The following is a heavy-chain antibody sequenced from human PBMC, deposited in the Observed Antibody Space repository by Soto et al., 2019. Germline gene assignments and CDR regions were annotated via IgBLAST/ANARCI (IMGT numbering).Heavy chain of an antibody. D-gene: IGHD3-3*01. CDR3: ARTSLTIFGPSNHYYGMVV. J-gene: IGHJ6*02. Sequence: PSETLSLTCTVSGGSISSGEYYWTWIRQPPGKGLEWIGYISYSGSTHYSPSLKSRVSITVDTSKNQFSLNLASVSAEDTAVYYCARTSLTIFGPSNHYYGMVVWGLGTTVTVFS. CDR1: GGSISSGEYY. V-gene: IGHV4-30-4*01. CDR2: ISYSGST.